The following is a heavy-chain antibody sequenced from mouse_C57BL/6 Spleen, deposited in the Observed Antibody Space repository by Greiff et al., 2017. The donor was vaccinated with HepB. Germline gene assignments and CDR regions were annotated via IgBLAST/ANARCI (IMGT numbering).Heavy chain of an antibody. CDR2: IYPYNGVS. CDR3: ARKSYYDYDEWYFDV. CDR1: GYSFTGYY. D-gene: IGHD2-4*01. J-gene: IGHJ1*03. V-gene: IGHV1-31*01. Sequence: VQLKESGPELVKPGASVKISCKASGYSFTGYYMHWVKQSHGNILDWIGYIYPYNGVSSYNQKFKGKATLTVDKSSSTAYMELRSLTSEDSAVYYCARKSYYDYDEWYFDVWGTGTTVTVSS.